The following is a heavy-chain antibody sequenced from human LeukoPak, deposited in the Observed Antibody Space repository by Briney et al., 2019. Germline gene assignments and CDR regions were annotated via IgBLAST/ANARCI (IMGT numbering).Heavy chain of an antibody. CDR2: MNPNSGNT. CDR1: GYTFTSYD. CDR3: ARGFVAAGSFDY. Sequence: ASVTVSCKASGYTFTSYDINWVRQATGQGLEWMGWMNPNSGNTGYAQKFQGRVTMTRNTSISTAYMELRSLRSEDTAVYYCARGFVAAGSFDYWGQGTLVTVSS. J-gene: IGHJ4*02. V-gene: IGHV1-8*01.